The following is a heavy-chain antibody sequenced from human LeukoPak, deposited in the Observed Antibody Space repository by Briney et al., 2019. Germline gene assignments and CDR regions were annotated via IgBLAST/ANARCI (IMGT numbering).Heavy chain of an antibody. CDR1: GFAFPNYA. V-gene: IGHV3-23*01. CDR2: ISGSGDNT. D-gene: IGHD3-10*01. J-gene: IGHJ3*02. CDR3: AKDRWYYGSGSYVDAFDI. Sequence: GGSLRLSCAASGFAFPNYAMSWVRQAPGKGLEWVSVISGSGDNTYYADSVKGRFTISRDNSKNTLYLQMNSLRAEDTAVYSCAKDRWYYGSGSYVDAFDIWGQGTMVTVSS.